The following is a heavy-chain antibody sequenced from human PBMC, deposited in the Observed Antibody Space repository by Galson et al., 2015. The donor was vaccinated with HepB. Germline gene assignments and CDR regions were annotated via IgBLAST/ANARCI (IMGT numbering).Heavy chain of an antibody. CDR3: ARGGVKYSSGWYNY. CDR2: INHSGNT. CDR1: GGSISSDNW. Sequence: ETLSLTCAVSGGSISSDNWWTWVRQPPGKGLEWIGEINHSGNTNYNPSLKSRVTISVDKSNNQFSLKLSSVTAADTAVYYCARGGVKYSSGWYNYWGQGTLVTVSS. D-gene: IGHD6-19*01. J-gene: IGHJ4*02. V-gene: IGHV4-4*02.